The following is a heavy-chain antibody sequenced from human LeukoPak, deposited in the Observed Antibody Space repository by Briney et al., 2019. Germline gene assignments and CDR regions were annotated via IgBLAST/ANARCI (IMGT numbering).Heavy chain of an antibody. J-gene: IGHJ4*02. CDR2: INPTSGGT. V-gene: IGHV1-2*02. CDR1: GYTFTGYY. D-gene: IGHD3-9*01. Sequence: ASVKVSCKASGYTFTGYYIHWVRQAPGQGLEWMGWINPTSGGTNYAQKFQDRVTMTRDTSISTAYMEVGRLRSADTAVYYCARSPHILTGENFDYWGQGTLVTVSS. CDR3: ARSPHILTGENFDY.